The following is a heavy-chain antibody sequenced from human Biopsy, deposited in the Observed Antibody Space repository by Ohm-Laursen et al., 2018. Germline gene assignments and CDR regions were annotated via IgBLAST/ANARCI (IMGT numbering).Heavy chain of an antibody. CDR1: GYNFRGYH. V-gene: IGHV1-2*02. CDR3: AKPSGGVSTIGFDP. CDR2: INPDTGET. D-gene: IGHD5/OR15-5a*01. J-gene: IGHJ5*02. Sequence: ASVKVSCKASGYNFRGYHLHWVRLAPGQGLEWMGWINPDTGETRYDPKFQGRLALTRDVSVNTGYLELSSLGSDDTAICFCAKPSGGVSTIGFDPWGQGTQIIVS.